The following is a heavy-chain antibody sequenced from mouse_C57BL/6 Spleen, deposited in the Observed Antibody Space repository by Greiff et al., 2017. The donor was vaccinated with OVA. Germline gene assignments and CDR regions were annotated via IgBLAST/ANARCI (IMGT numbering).Heavy chain of an antibody. Sequence: QVQLQQPGAELVKPGASVKLSCKASGYTFTSYWMQWVKQRPGPGLEWIGEIDPSDSYTNYNQKFKGKATLTVDTSSSTAYMQLSSLTSEDSAVYYCARRLGYFDYWGQGTTLTVSS. CDR2: IDPSDSYT. V-gene: IGHV1-50*01. CDR3: ARRLGYFDY. D-gene: IGHD3-1*01. J-gene: IGHJ2*01. CDR1: GYTFTSYW.